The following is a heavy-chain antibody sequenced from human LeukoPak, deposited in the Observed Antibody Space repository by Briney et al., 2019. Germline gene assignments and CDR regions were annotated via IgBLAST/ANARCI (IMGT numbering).Heavy chain of an antibody. CDR2: IYHSGST. CDR1: GYSISSGYY. CDR3: ARADSSGWFDY. Sequence: SETLSLTCTVSGYSISSGYYWGWIRQPPGKGLEWIGSIYHSGSTYYNPSLKSRVTISVDTSKNQFSLKLSSVTAADTAVYYCARADSSGWFDYWGQGTLVTVSS. J-gene: IGHJ4*02. V-gene: IGHV4-38-2*02. D-gene: IGHD6-19*01.